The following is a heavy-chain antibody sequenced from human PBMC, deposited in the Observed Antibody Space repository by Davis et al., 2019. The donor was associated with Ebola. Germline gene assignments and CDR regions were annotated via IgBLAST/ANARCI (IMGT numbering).Heavy chain of an antibody. Sequence: GESLKISCAASGFTFSSYAMSWVRQAPGKGLEWVSAISGSGGSTYYADSVKGRFTISRDNSKNTLYLQMNSLRAEDTAVYYCAKDRITYYYDSSGYYYYYGMDVWGQGTTVTVSS. V-gene: IGHV3-23*01. J-gene: IGHJ6*02. CDR1: GFTFSSYA. CDR2: ISGSGGST. D-gene: IGHD3-22*01. CDR3: AKDRITYYYDSSGYYYYYGMDV.